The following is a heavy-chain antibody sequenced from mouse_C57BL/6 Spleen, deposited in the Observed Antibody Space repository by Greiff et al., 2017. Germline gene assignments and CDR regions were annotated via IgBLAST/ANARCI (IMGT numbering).Heavy chain of an antibody. CDR1: GYTFTSYW. V-gene: IGHV1-52*01. D-gene: IGHD1-1*01. J-gene: IGHJ2*01. CDR2: IDPSDSET. Sequence: VQLQQPGAELVRPGSSVKLSCKASGYTFTSYWMHWVKQRPIQGLEWIGNIDPSDSETHYNQKFKDKATLTVDKSSSTAYMQLSSLTSEDSAVYYCARSVNYGSLDYWGQGTTLTVSS. CDR3: ARSVNYGSLDY.